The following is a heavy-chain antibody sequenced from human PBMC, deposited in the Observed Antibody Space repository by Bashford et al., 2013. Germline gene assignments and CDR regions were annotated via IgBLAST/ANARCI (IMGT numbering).Heavy chain of an antibody. Sequence: VRQAPGKGLEWVSTISGSGGSTYYADSVKGRFTISRDNSKNTLYLQMNSLRAEDTAVYYCAKDSLRMYSNSPGHFDYWGQGTLVTVSS. CDR3: AKDSLRMYSNSPGHFDY. D-gene: IGHD6-6*01. J-gene: IGHJ4*02. CDR2: ISGSGGST. V-gene: IGHV3-23*01.